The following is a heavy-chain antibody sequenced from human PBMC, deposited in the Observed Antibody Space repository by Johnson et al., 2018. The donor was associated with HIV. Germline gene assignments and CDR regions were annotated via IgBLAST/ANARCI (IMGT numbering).Heavy chain of an antibody. CDR1: GFTFSSYG. V-gene: IGHV3-30*02. D-gene: IGHD6-19*01. J-gene: IGHJ3*02. CDR2: IRYDGSNK. CDR3: ARASSGWSLGGAFDI. Sequence: VQLVESGGGVVQPGGSLRLSCAASGFTFSSYGMHWVRQAPGKGLEWVAFIRYDGSNKYYADSVKGRFTISRDNSKNTLYLQMNSLRAEDTAIYYCARASSGWSLGGAFDIWGQGTVVTVSS.